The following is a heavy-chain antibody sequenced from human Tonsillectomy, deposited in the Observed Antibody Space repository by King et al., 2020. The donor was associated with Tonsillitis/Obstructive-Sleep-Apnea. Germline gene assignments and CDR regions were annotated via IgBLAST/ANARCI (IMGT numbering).Heavy chain of an antibody. J-gene: IGHJ4*02. V-gene: IGHV3-11*05. CDR3: ARDYGGNSADPD. CDR2: ISSSSTYT. D-gene: IGHD4-23*01. Sequence: VQLVESGGGLVKPGGSLRLSCAASGFTFSDYSMSWIRQAPGKGLEWVSYISSSSTYTDYADTVKGRFTISRDDAKNSLYLQMNSLRAEDTAVYYCARDYGGNSADPDWGQGTLVTVSS. CDR1: GFTFSDYS.